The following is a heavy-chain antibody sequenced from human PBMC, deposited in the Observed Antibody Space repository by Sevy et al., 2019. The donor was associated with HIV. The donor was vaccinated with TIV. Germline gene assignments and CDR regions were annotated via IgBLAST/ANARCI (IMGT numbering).Heavy chain of an antibody. D-gene: IGHD6-13*01. Sequence: GGSLRLSCAASGFTFSTYSMNWVRQAPGKGLEWVSSISSSSNYIYYADSVKGRFTISRDNAKNSLSLQMNSLRAEDTAVYYCARSIAATGPDYWGQGTLVTVSS. J-gene: IGHJ4*02. V-gene: IGHV3-21*01. CDR1: GFTFSTYS. CDR3: ARSIAATGPDY. CDR2: ISSSSNYI.